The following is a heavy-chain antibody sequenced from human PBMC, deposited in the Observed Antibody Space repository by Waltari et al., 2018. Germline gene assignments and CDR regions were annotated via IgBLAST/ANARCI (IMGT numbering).Heavy chain of an antibody. CDR2: MRGSGGST. Sequence: EVQLVESGGGLVQPGGSLRLSCAASGFTFSSYAMSWFRRAPGQGLGWVSAMRGSGGSTYYADSVKGRCTISRDNAKNTLYLQMNSLRAEDTAVYYCAKEKQQLVRSFDYWGQGTLVTVSS. CDR1: GFTFSSYA. CDR3: AKEKQQLVRSFDY. V-gene: IGHV3-23*04. J-gene: IGHJ4*02. D-gene: IGHD6-13*01.